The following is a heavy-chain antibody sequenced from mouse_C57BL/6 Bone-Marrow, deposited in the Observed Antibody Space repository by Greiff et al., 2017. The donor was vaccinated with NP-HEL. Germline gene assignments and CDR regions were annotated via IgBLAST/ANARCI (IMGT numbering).Heavy chain of an antibody. Sequence: QVQLQQPGAELVKPGASVKMSCKASGYTFTSYWITWVKQRPGQGLEWIGDIYPGSGSTNYNEKFKSKATLTVDTSSSTADMQLSSLTSEDAAVYYYARVLYAPFDYWGQGTTLTVSS. V-gene: IGHV1-55*01. J-gene: IGHJ2*01. CDR3: ARVLYAPFDY. CDR2: IYPGSGST. D-gene: IGHD1-1*01. CDR1: GYTFTSYW.